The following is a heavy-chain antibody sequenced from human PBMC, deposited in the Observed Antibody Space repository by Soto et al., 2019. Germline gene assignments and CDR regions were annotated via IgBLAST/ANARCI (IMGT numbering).Heavy chain of an antibody. CDR3: ASAAVTGTAGLDF. D-gene: IGHD6-19*01. V-gene: IGHV3-48*02. J-gene: IGHJ4*02. CDR2: ISSSSTTL. CDR1: GLTFSIYS. Sequence: GGSLRLSCAASGLTFSIYSMNWVRQAPGKGLEWVSYISSSSTTLYYADSVKGRFTISRDNAKNSLYLQMHSLRDEDTAVYYCASAAVTGTAGLDFWGQGTQVTVSS.